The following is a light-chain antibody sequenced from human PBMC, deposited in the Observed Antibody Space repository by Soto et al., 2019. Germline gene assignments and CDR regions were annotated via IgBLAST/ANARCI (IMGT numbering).Light chain of an antibody. J-gene: IGLJ1*01. V-gene: IGLV1-40*01. CDR3: QSYDSSLSAHYV. CDR2: GNS. Sequence: QSVLTQPPSVSRAPGQRVTIFCTGSSSNIGAGYDVHWYQQLPGTAPKLLIYGNSNRPSGVPDRFSGSKSGTSASLAITGLQAEDEADYYCQSYDSSLSAHYVFGTGTKVTVL. CDR1: SSNIGAGYD.